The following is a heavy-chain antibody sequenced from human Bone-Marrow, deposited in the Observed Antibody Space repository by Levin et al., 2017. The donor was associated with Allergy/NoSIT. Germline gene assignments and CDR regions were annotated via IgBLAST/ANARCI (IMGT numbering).Heavy chain of an antibody. V-gene: IGHV3-74*01. CDR2: INNDGSST. Sequence: EASVKVSCAASGFTFSGYWMHWVRQAPGKGLVWVSRINNDGSSTSYADSVKGRFTISRDNAKNMLYLQMNSLRGEDTAVYYCTRGGGTADYWGQGTLVTVSS. CDR3: TRGGGTADY. CDR1: GFTFSGYW. J-gene: IGHJ4*02. D-gene: IGHD3-10*01.